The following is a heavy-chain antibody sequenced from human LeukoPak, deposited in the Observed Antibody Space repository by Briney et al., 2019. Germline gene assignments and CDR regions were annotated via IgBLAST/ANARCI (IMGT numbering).Heavy chain of an antibody. V-gene: IGHV3-21*01. CDR3: ARGLNAFDI. CDR1: GFTFSSYS. J-gene: IGHJ3*02. CDR2: ISSSNSYI. D-gene: IGHD3-16*01. Sequence: PGGSLRLSCAASGFTFSSYSMNWVRQAPGKGLEWVSSISSSNSYIYNADSVKGRFTISRDNAKNSLYLQMNSLRDEDTAVYYCARGLNAFDIWGQGTMVTVSS.